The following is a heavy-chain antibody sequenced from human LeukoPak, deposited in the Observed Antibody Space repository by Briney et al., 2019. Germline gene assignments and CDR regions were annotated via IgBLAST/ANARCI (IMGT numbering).Heavy chain of an antibody. CDR3: AKDAWSSRDLEVYFDY. Sequence: GRSLRLSCAASGFTFSSYGMHWVRQAPGKGLEWVAVISYDGSNKYYADSVKGRFTISRDNSKNTLYLQMNSLRAEDTAVYYCAKDAWSSRDLEVYFDYWGQGTLVTVSS. J-gene: IGHJ4*02. V-gene: IGHV3-30*18. D-gene: IGHD2-2*01. CDR2: ISYDGSNK. CDR1: GFTFSSYG.